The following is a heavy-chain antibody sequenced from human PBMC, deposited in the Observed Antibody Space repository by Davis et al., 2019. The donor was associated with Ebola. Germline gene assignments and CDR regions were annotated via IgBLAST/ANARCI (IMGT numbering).Heavy chain of an antibody. CDR3: AIREWAGDNAFDI. J-gene: IGHJ3*02. CDR2: IIAVIGIA. CDR1: GGTFSNYA. Sequence: SVKVSCKASGGTFSNYAFGWVRQAPGQGLEWMGRIIAVIGIADNAQRLQGRVTITADYSTSTAYMELRSLRSDDTAVYYCAIREWAGDNAFDIWGQGTMVTVSS. D-gene: IGHD3-16*01. V-gene: IGHV1-69*10.